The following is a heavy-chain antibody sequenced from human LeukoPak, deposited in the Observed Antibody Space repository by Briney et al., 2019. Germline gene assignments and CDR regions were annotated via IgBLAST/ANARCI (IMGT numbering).Heavy chain of an antibody. Sequence: PGGSLRLSCAASGFTFSSYNMNWVRQAPGKGLEWVSSISSSSSYIYYADSVKGRFTISRDNAKNSLYLQMNSLRAEDTAVYYCARDLSFEYSSSPIDYWGQGTLVTVSS. CDR1: GFTFSSYN. V-gene: IGHV3-21*01. CDR3: ARDLSFEYSSSPIDY. CDR2: ISSSSSYI. J-gene: IGHJ4*02. D-gene: IGHD6-6*01.